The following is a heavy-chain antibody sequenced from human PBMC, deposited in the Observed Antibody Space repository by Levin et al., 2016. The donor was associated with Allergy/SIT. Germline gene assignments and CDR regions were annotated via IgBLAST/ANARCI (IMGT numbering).Heavy chain of an antibody. Sequence: VRQAPGKGLEWVANIKQDGSEKYYVDSVKGRFTISRDNAKNSLYLQMNGLRAEDTAVYYCARGSGQDYWGQGTLVTVSS. CDR2: IKQDGSEK. V-gene: IGHV3-7*04. J-gene: IGHJ4*02. D-gene: IGHD6-19*01. CDR3: ARGSGQDY.